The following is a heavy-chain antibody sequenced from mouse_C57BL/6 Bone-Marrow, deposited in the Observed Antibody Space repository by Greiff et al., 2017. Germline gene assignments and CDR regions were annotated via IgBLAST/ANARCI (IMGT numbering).Heavy chain of an antibody. CDR3: ARGLLWYPWFAY. Sequence: EVQLVESGPGLVKPSQSLSLTCSVTGYSITSGYYWNWIRQFPGNKLEWMGYIGYDGSNNYNPSLKNRISITRDTSKNQFFLKLNSVTTEDTATYYCARGLLWYPWFAYWGQGTLVTVSA. CDR1: GYSITSGYY. D-gene: IGHD2-10*01. V-gene: IGHV3-6*01. CDR2: IGYDGSN. J-gene: IGHJ3*01.